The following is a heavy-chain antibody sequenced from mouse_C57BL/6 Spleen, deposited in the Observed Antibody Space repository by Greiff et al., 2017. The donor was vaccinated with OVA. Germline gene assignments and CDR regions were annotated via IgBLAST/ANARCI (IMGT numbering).Heavy chain of an antibody. CDR2: IWSGGST. Sequence: VQGVESGPGLVQPSQSLSITCTASGFSLTSYGVHWVRQSPGQGLEWLGVIWSGGSTAYNAAFISRLSISKDNSKGQVFFKMNSLQADDTAIYYCASATVVPFDYWGKGTTLTVSS. D-gene: IGHD1-1*01. CDR1: GFSLTSYG. J-gene: IGHJ2*01. V-gene: IGHV2-2*01. CDR3: ASATVVPFDY.